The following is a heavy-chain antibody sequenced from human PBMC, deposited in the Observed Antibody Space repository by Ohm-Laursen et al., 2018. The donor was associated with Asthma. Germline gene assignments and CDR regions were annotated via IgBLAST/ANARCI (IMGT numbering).Heavy chain of an antibody. CDR2: IYNGGST. CDR1: GITVSVNY. V-gene: IGHV3-53*01. D-gene: IGHD1-26*01. Sequence: SLRLSCSASGITVSVNYMSWVRQAPGKGLEWVPVIYNGGSTYLADSVRGRFTISRDNSKNTLYLQMNSLRGEDTAVYYCVRAHSGSYSYAFDIWGQGTVVTVSS. CDR3: VRAHSGSYSYAFDI. J-gene: IGHJ3*02.